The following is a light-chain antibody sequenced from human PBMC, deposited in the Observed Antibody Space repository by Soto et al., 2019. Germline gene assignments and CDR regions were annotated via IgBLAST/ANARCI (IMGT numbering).Light chain of an antibody. V-gene: IGKV3-20*01. CDR1: QSVSSSY. CDR3: QQYGSSPWT. Sequence: EIVLTQSPGTLSLSPVERATLSCRASQSVSSSYLVWHQQEPGQAPRLLIYAASRRATGIPDRFSGSGSGTDFTLTISRLEPEDFAVYYCQQYGSSPWTFGQGTKVDIK. CDR2: AAS. J-gene: IGKJ1*01.